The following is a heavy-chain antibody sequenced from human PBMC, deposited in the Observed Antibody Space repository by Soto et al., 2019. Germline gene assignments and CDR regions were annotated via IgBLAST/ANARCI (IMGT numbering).Heavy chain of an antibody. J-gene: IGHJ4*02. V-gene: IGHV3-7*03. CDR2: IKEDGGEK. Sequence: PVGSLRLSCTASGFTLNTYWMSWVRQAPGKGLEWVANIKEDGGEKYYVESVKGRFTISRDNAKNSLYLHMNSLRAEDTAVYYCARQIRGSRDMHWGQGSLVTVSS. CDR3: ARQIRGSRDMH. CDR1: GFTLNTYW. D-gene: IGHD1-26*01.